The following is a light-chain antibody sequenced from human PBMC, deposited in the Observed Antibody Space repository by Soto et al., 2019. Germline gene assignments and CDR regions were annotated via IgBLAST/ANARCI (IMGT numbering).Light chain of an antibody. CDR2: DVS. CDR1: SSDVGGFHY. Sequence: QSALTQPASVSGSPGQSITFSCTGTSSDVGGFHYVSWYQHHPGKAPKLIIYDVSNRPSGDSNRFSGSRSGNTASLTISGLQYEDEADYYCSSYTSSNTLIFGGGTKLTVL. J-gene: IGLJ2*01. CDR3: SSYTSSNTLI. V-gene: IGLV2-14*03.